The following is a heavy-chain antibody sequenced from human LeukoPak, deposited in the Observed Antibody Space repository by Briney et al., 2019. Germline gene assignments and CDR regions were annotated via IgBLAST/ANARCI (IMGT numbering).Heavy chain of an antibody. J-gene: IGHJ4*02. CDR3: AAPLYGDYVDRFGY. D-gene: IGHD4-17*01. CDR1: GFTFSSYA. Sequence: GGSLRLSCAASGFTFSSYAMHWVRQAPGKGLEWVAVISYDGSNKYYADSVKGRFTISRDNSKNTLYLQMNSLRAEDTAVYYCAAPLYGDYVDRFGYWGQGTLVTVSS. V-gene: IGHV3-30-3*01. CDR2: ISYDGSNK.